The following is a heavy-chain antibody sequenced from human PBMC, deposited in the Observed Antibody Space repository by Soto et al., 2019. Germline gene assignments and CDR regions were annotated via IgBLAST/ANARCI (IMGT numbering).Heavy chain of an antibody. Sequence: GGSLRLSCVASGFTFSSYALNWVRQAPGRGLEWVSAISGSGGTTYYADSVKGRFTISRDNSKNTLFLQMNSLRAEDAAIYYCAKSTKVISTSFDYWGQGSLVTVPQ. CDR2: ISGSGGTT. CDR1: GFTFSSYA. CDR3: AKSTKVISTSFDY. D-gene: IGHD3-22*01. V-gene: IGHV3-23*01. J-gene: IGHJ4*02.